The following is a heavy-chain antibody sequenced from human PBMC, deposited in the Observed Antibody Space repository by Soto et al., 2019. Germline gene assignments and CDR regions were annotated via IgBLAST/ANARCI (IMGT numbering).Heavy chain of an antibody. CDR2: IIPIFGTA. V-gene: IGHV1-69*13. CDR3: ARRYYYDSSGILGPYYFDY. J-gene: IGHJ4*02. D-gene: IGHD3-22*01. Sequence: VASVKVSCKASGGTFSSYAINWVRQAPGQGLEWMGGIIPIFGTANYAQKFQGRVTITADESTSTAYMELSSLRSEDTAVYYCARRYYYDSSGILGPYYFDYWGQGTLVTVSS. CDR1: GGTFSSYA.